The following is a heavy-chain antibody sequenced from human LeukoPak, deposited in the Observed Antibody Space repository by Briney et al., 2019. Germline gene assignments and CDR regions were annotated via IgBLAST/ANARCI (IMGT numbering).Heavy chain of an antibody. CDR1: GGSISSYY. CDR2: IYYSGST. CDR3: ARDLGIAARPDY. V-gene: IGHV4-59*01. J-gene: IGHJ4*02. D-gene: IGHD6-6*01. Sequence: SETLSLTCTVSGGSISSYYWSWIRQPPGKGLEWIGYIYYSGSTNYNPSLKSRVTISVDTSQNQFSLNLSSVTAADTAVYYCARDLGIAARPDYWGQGTLVTVSS.